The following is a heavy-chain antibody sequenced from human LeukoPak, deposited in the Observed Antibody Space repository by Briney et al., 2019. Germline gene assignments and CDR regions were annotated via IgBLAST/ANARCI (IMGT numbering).Heavy chain of an antibody. CDR1: GFTFSTYN. CDR2: INADSSTI. D-gene: IGHD3-22*01. Sequence: GGSLRLSCAASGFTFSTYNMNWVRQTPGKGLEWISYINADSSTIQYADSVRGRFTTSRDNAKNSLYLQMNSLRAEDTAVYYCVRDNSRGQSLGVIYWGQGSLVTVSS. J-gene: IGHJ4*02. V-gene: IGHV3-48*01. CDR3: VRDNSRGQSLGVIY.